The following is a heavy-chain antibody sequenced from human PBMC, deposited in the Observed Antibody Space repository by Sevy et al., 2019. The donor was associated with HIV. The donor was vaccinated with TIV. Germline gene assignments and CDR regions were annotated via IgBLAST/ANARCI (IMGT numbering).Heavy chain of an antibody. D-gene: IGHD2-15*01. V-gene: IGHV3-53*01. J-gene: IGHJ6*02. CDR3: TREDIVLGEDNYYGMDV. Sequence: GGSLRLSCVVSGFSVSSNYMSWVRQAPGQGLKWVSNIYSDGRTYYADSVRGRFTISRDTSKNTVYLEMKSLRAEDTAVYYCTREDIVLGEDNYYGMDVWGHGTTVTVSS. CDR1: GFSVSSNY. CDR2: IYSDGRT.